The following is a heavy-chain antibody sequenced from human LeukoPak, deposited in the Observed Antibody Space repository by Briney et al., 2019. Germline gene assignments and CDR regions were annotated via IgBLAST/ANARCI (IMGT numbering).Heavy chain of an antibody. CDR2: INHSGST. Sequence: SETLSLTCAVYGGSFSGYYWSWIRQPPGKGLEWIGEINHSGSTNYNPSLKSRVTISVDTSKNQFSLKLSSVTAADTAVYYCARGVRRVAVRGPQSRRAGTFDIWGQGTMVTVSS. CDR1: GGSFSGYY. J-gene: IGHJ3*02. CDR3: ARGVRRVAVRGPQSRRAGTFDI. V-gene: IGHV4-34*01. D-gene: IGHD3-10*01.